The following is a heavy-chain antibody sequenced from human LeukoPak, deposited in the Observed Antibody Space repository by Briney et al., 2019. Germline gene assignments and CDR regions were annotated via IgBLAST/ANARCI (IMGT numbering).Heavy chain of an antibody. CDR3: AKDPLIVGATSFDY. CDR2: ISGSGGST. J-gene: IGHJ4*02. V-gene: IGHV3-23*01. CDR1: GFTFSSYA. Sequence: GGSLRLSCAASGFTFSSYAMSWVRQAPGKGLEWVSAISGSGGSTYYADSVKGRFTISRDNSKSTLYLQMNSLRAEDTAVYYCAKDPLIVGATSFDYWGQGTLVTVSS. D-gene: IGHD1-26*01.